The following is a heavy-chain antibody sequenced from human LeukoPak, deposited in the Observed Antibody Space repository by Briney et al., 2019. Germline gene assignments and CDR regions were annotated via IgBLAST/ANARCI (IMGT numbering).Heavy chain of an antibody. V-gene: IGHV3-48*04. CDR3: ARVMSPDLGRHRLSYSGSYAWDY. Sequence: GGSLRLSCAASGFTFSSYSMNWVRQAPGKGLEWVSYISSSSSTIYYADSVKGRFTISRDNAKNSLYLQMNSLRAEDTAVYYCARVMSPDLGRHRLSYSGSYAWDYWGQGTLVTVSS. J-gene: IGHJ4*02. D-gene: IGHD1-26*01. CDR1: GFTFSSYS. CDR2: ISSSSSTI.